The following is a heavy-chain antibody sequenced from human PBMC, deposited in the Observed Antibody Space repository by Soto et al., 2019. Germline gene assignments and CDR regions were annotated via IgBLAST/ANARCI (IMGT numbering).Heavy chain of an antibody. CDR1: GGSISSSSYY. Sequence: SETLSLTCTVSGGSISSSSYYWGWIRQPPGKGLEWIGSIYYSGSTYYNPSLKSRVTISVDTSKNQFSLKLSSVTAADTAVYYCARLGKGVIIPAHFDYWGQGTLVTVSS. J-gene: IGHJ4*02. CDR3: ARLGKGVIIPAHFDY. D-gene: IGHD3-10*01. V-gene: IGHV4-39*01. CDR2: IYYSGST.